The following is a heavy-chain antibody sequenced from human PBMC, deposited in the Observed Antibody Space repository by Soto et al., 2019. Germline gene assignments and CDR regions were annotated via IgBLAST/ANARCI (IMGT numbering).Heavy chain of an antibody. CDR2: INHSGST. V-gene: IGHV4-34*01. Sequence: QVQLQQWGAGLLKPSETLSLTCAVYGGSFSGYYWSWIRQPPGKGLEWIGEINHSGSTNYNPSLMSRVTIAVDTSKNQFSLKLSSVTAADTAVYYCARGSLWFGEFAGYWGQGTLVTVSS. J-gene: IGHJ4*02. D-gene: IGHD3-10*01. CDR1: GGSFSGYY. CDR3: ARGSLWFGEFAGY.